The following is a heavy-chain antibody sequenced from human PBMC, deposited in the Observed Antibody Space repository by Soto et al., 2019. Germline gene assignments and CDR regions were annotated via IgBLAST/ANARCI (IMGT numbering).Heavy chain of an antibody. Sequence: ASVKVSCKASGYTFTSYYLHWVRQAPGQGLEWMGIINPSAGTTVYAQKFQGRVTLTRDTSTSTVYMELSTLRSEGTAVYYCARDSSAFSYWGQGTLVTVSS. CDR1: GYTFTSYY. J-gene: IGHJ4*02. CDR3: ARDSSAFSY. V-gene: IGHV1-46*01. D-gene: IGHD3-22*01. CDR2: INPSAGTT.